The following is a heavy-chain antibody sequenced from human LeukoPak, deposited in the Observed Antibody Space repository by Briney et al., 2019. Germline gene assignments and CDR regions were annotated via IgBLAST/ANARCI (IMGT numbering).Heavy chain of an antibody. Sequence: ASVKVSCKASGYTFTGYYMHRVREAPGQGLEWMGWINPNSGGTNYAQKFQGRVTMTRDTSISTAYMELSRLRSDDTAVYYCARAPFYSGSYKFWYYFDYWGQGTLVTVSS. D-gene: IGHD1-26*01. J-gene: IGHJ4*02. CDR1: GYTFTGYY. CDR2: INPNSGGT. CDR3: ARAPFYSGSYKFWYYFDY. V-gene: IGHV1-2*02.